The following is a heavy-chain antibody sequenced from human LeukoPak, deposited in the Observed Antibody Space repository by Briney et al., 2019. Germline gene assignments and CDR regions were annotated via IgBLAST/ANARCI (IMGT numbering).Heavy chain of an antibody. D-gene: IGHD4-17*01. J-gene: IGHJ4*02. CDR3: ARDFFSSTTVISYYFDY. V-gene: IGHV3-21*01. CDR1: GFTLSSYS. CDR2: ISSSSSYI. Sequence: PGGSLRLSCAASGFTLSSYSMNWVRQAPGKGLEWASSISSSSSYIYYADSVKGRFTISRDNAKNSLYLQMNSLRAEDTAVYYCARDFFSSTTVISYYFDYWGQGTLVTVSS.